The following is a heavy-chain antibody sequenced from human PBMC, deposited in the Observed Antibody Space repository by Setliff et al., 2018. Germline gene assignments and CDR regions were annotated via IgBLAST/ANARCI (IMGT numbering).Heavy chain of an antibody. J-gene: IGHJ3*02. CDR2: IDISSTTI. CDR1: GFTFSSYS. D-gene: IGHD3-22*01. V-gene: IGHV3-48*01. Sequence: GGSLRLSCAASGFTFSSYSMKWVRQAPGKGLEWISYIDISSTTIYYADSVKGRFTISRDNAKNSLYLQMNSLRAGDTAVYYCARDRISRYYDSGAHAFDIWGQGNPGHRLL. CDR3: ARDRISRYYDSGAHAFDI.